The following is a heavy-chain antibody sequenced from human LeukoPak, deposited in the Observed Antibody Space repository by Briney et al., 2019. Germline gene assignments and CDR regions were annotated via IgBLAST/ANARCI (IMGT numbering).Heavy chain of an antibody. Sequence: GGSLRLSCTASGFTFSSYSMNWVRQAPGKGLEWVSSISSSSYIYYADSVKGRFTISRDNAKNSLYLQMNSLRAEDTAVYYCARAGAAGATIGWFDPWGQGTLVTVSS. J-gene: IGHJ5*02. V-gene: IGHV3-21*01. CDR1: GFTFSSYS. D-gene: IGHD1-26*01. CDR2: ISSSSYI. CDR3: ARAGAAGATIGWFDP.